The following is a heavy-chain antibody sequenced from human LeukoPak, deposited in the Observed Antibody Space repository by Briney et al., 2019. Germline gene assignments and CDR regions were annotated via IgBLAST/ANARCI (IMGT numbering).Heavy chain of an antibody. CDR1: GYTFTSYY. CDR3: ARGCTATGHYYYYYYMDV. V-gene: IGHV1-46*01. Sequence: ASVKVSCKASGYTFTSYYMHWVRQAPGQGLEGMGIIDPSGGSTSYAQKFQGRVTMTRDTSTSTVYMELSSLRSEDTAVYYCARGCTATGHYYYYYYMDVWGKGTTVTVSS. CDR2: IDPSGGST. D-gene: IGHD5-18*01. J-gene: IGHJ6*03.